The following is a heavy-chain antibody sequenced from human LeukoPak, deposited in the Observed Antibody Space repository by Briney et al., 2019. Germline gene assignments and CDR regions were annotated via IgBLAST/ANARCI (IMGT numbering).Heavy chain of an antibody. CDR1: GYTFTSYA. CDR2: INTNTGNP. V-gene: IGHV7-4-1*02. J-gene: IGHJ3*02. CDR3: ARVSLGSRSSGYYPRDAFDI. D-gene: IGHD3-22*01. Sequence: PRASVKVSCKASGYTFTSYAMNWVRQAPGQGLEWMGWINTNTGNPTYAQGFTGRFVFSLDTSVSTAYLQISSLKAEDTAVYYCARVSLGSRSSGYYPRDAFDIWGQGTMVTVSS.